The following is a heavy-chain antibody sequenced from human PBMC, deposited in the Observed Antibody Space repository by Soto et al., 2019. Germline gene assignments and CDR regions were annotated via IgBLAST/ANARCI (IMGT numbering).Heavy chain of an antibody. D-gene: IGHD2-15*01. V-gene: IGHV3-13*01. Sequence: PGGSLRLSCEASGFTFSGFDMHWVRQPTGKGLEWVSTIGTAGDTYYAVSVKGRFTISRDNAKNSLSLQMNSLRAGDTAVYFCARGQEVGAHFFDSWGQGTQGTVS. CDR1: GFTFSGFD. CDR3: ARGQEVGAHFFDS. CDR2: IGTAGDT. J-gene: IGHJ4*02.